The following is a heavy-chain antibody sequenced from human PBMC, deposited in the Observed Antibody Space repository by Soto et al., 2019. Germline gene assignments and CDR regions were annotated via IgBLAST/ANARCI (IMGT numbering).Heavy chain of an antibody. D-gene: IGHD3-22*01. Sequence: SVKVSCKASGGTFSSYAISWVRQAPGQGLEWMGGIIPIFGTANYAQKFQGRVTITADESTSTAYMELSSLRSEDTAVYYCARYYYDSSGYYPRFYYYGMDVWGQGTTVTVSS. CDR1: GGTFSSYA. J-gene: IGHJ6*02. CDR2: IIPIFGTA. CDR3: ARYYYDSSGYYPRFYYYGMDV. V-gene: IGHV1-69*13.